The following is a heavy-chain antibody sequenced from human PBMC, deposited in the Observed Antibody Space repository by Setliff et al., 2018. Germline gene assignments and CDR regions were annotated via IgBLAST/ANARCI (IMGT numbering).Heavy chain of an antibody. V-gene: IGHV1-46*01. CDR2: INTGGGSA. D-gene: IGHD6-13*01. CDR1: GYAFINYY. CDR3: VRGGLAAAGKKGVFEH. Sequence: ASVKVSCKASGYAFINYYMFWVRQAPDQGPEWMGTINTGGGSASIVDQFQGRVTMTRDTSTSTVYLELNSLRSDDTAVYYCVRGGLAAAGKKGVFEHWGQGTLVTVSS. J-gene: IGHJ4*02.